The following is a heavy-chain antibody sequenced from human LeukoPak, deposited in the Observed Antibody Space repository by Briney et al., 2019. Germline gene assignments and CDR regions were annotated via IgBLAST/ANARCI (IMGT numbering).Heavy chain of an antibody. Sequence: PSETLSLTCTVSGGSISSYYRSWIRQPPGKGLEWIGYIYYSGSTNYNPSLTSRVTISVDKSKNQFSLKLRSVTAADTAVYYCARMVGASYRFDYWGQGTLVTVSS. CDR2: IYYSGST. CDR3: ARMVGASYRFDY. D-gene: IGHD1-26*01. J-gene: IGHJ4*02. CDR1: GGSISSYY. V-gene: IGHV4-59*01.